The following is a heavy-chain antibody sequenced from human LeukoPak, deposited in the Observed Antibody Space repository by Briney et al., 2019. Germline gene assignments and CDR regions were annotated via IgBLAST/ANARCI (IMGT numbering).Heavy chain of an antibody. D-gene: IGHD3-3*01. V-gene: IGHV4-34*01. CDR3: AREKAYDFWSGYYSPRGYYFDY. J-gene: IGHJ4*02. CDR1: GGSFSGYY. Sequence: SETLSLTCAVYGGSFSGYYWSWIRQPPGKGLEWIGEINHSGSTNYNPSLKSRVTISVDTSKNQFSLKLSSVTAADTAVYYCAREKAYDFWSGYYSPRGYYFDYWGQGTLVTVSS. CDR2: INHSGST.